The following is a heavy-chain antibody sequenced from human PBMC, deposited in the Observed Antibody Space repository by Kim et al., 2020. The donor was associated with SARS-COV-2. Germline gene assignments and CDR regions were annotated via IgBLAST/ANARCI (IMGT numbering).Heavy chain of an antibody. D-gene: IGHD2-15*01. V-gene: IGHV5-51*01. CDR3: ARVVVAATPWFDP. J-gene: IGHJ5*02. Sequence: YSPSFQGQVTISADKSISTAYLQWSSLKASDTAMYYCARVVVAATPWFDPWGQGTLVTVSS.